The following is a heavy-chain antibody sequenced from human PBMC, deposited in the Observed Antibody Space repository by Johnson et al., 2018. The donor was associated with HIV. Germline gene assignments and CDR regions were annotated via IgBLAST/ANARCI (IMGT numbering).Heavy chain of an antibody. J-gene: IGHJ3*02. Sequence: QVQLVESGGGLVHPGGSLRLSCAASGFTFDDYAMHWVRQAPGKGLEWVAFIRDDGSNQHYADSVKGRFTISRDNSKNTVYLQLNSLRAEDTAVYYCARSYSSSWFDAFDIWGQGTMVTVSS. CDR2: IRDDGSNQ. CDR1: GFTFDDYA. D-gene: IGHD6-13*01. CDR3: ARSYSSSWFDAFDI. V-gene: IGHV3-30*02.